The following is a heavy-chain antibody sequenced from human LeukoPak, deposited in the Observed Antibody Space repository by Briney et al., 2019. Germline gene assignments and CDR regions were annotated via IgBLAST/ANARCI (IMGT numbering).Heavy chain of an antibody. CDR1: GFTVTTNY. Sequence: GGSLRLSCAASGFTVTTNYTHWVRQAPGKGLEWVSLISSGGDTHSADSVKGRFTISRDNSKNTLYLQMNTLRVEDTAIYYCARGDGYMIRDWGQGTLVTVSP. D-gene: IGHD3-10*01. CDR3: ARGDGYMIRD. J-gene: IGHJ4*02. V-gene: IGHV3-66*01. CDR2: ISSGGDT.